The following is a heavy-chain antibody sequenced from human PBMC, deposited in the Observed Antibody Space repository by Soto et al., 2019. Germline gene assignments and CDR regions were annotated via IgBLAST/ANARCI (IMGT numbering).Heavy chain of an antibody. Sequence: GGSLKLSCTASGFTFGEYAMSWFRQAPGKGLEWVGFIRSKAYGGTTEYAASVKGRFTISRDDSKSIAYLQMNSPKTEAPAVYYCIRDRGFWRSPDAFDIWGKGTMVT. J-gene: IGHJ3*02. V-gene: IGHV3-49*03. CDR2: IRSKAYGGTT. D-gene: IGHD2-15*01. CDR1: GFTFGEYA. CDR3: IRDRGFWRSPDAFDI.